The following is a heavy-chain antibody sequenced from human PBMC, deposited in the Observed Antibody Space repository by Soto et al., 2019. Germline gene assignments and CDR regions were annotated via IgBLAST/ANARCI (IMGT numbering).Heavy chain of an antibody. J-gene: IGHJ4*02. D-gene: IGHD2-15*01. CDR1: GFTFSDHY. V-gene: IGHV3-72*01. Sequence: EVQLLESGGGLVAPGGSLRLSGAASGFTFSDHYLDWVRQAPGKGLERIGRVRNKAHSYTTEYAASVRGRFTVSRDDSKNSLYLQMNSLKTDDTAMYYCVRNLASGGTYYCDYWGQGTMVTFSS. CDR3: VRNLASGGTYYCDY. CDR2: VRNKAHSYTT.